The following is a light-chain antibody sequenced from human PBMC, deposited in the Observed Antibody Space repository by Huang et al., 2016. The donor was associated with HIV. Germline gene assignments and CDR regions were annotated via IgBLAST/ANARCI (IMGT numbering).Light chain of an antibody. CDR3: QQYNNWPPYT. Sequence: EIAMTQSPATLSVSPGERASLSCRASQSISSNLAWYQQKPGQTPRLLIYGASTRATGIPARFSGSGSGTEFTLTISSLQSEDFAGYYCQQYNNWPPYTFGQGTKLEIK. J-gene: IGKJ2*01. CDR2: GAS. V-gene: IGKV3-15*01. CDR1: QSISSN.